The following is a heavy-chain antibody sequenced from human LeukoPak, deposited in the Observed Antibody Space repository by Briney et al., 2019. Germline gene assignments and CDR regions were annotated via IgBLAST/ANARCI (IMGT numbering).Heavy chain of an antibody. CDR1: GFTFSSYS. J-gene: IGHJ4*02. Sequence: GGSLRLSCAASGFTFSSYSMNWVRQAPGKGLEWVSSISSSSSYIYYADSVKGRFTISRDNAKNSLYLQMNSLRAEDTAVYYCARGHYYGSGSRYYFDYWGQGTLVTVSS. CDR3: ARGHYYGSGSRYYFDY. CDR2: ISSSSSYI. V-gene: IGHV3-21*01. D-gene: IGHD3-10*01.